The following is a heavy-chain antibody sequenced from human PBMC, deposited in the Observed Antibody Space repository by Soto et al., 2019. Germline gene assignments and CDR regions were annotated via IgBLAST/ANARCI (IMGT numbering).Heavy chain of an antibody. CDR3: ARDLKPGYSSSWYFGEQWLVPADY. CDR1: GYTFTSYG. J-gene: IGHJ4*02. CDR2: ISAYNGNT. D-gene: IGHD6-13*01. Sequence: GASVKVSCKASGYTFTSYGISWVRQAPGQGLEWMGWISAYNGNTNYAQKLQGRVTMTTDTSTSTAYMELRSLRSDDTAVYYCARDLKPGYSSSWYFGEQWLVPADYWGQGTLVTVSS. V-gene: IGHV1-18*01.